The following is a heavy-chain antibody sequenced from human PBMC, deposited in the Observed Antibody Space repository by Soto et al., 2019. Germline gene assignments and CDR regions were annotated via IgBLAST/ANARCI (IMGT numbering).Heavy chain of an antibody. D-gene: IGHD2-15*01. CDR2: INTDGSST. V-gene: IGHV3-74*03. Sequence: EVQVVDSGGGLVQPGGSLRLSCAASGFTLSNFWVYWVRQAPGRGLVWVSGINTDGSSTTYADSVKGRFTISRDNAKATVYLQMNSLRAEDTAVYYCARPYCSGGSCYSPPDYWGQGSLVTVSS. CDR1: GFTLSNFW. J-gene: IGHJ4*02. CDR3: ARPYCSGGSCYSPPDY.